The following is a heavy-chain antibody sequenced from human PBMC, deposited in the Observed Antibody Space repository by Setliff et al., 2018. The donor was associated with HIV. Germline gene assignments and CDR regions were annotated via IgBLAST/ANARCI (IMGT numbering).Heavy chain of an antibody. CDR3: ARDHRPYFYDKAWFDP. Sequence: GGSLRLSCVASEFVFTSYSMNWVRQAPGKGLEWVSSISSTGSFIYYSDSVKGRFTIPRDNAKNSLYLQTNSLRAEDTAVYYCARDHRPYFYDKAWFDPWGQGTLVTVSS. CDR2: ISSTGSFI. CDR1: EFVFTSYS. J-gene: IGHJ5*02. D-gene: IGHD3-22*01. V-gene: IGHV3-21*01.